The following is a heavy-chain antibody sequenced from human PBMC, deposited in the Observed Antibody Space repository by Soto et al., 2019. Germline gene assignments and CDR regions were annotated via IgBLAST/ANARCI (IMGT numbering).Heavy chain of an antibody. Sequence: QITLKESGPTLVKPTQTLTLTCTFSGFSLTTDRVGVGWIRQPPVEALEWLAVIYWDDSKTYRPSLESRLTITKYTSKNQVVLTRTNMDALDTATYYCAHAYGGMSLYWSQGTLVTVSS. CDR2: IYWDDSK. D-gene: IGHD2-21*01. CDR3: AHAYGGMSLY. J-gene: IGHJ4*02. CDR1: GFSLTTDRVG. V-gene: IGHV2-5*02.